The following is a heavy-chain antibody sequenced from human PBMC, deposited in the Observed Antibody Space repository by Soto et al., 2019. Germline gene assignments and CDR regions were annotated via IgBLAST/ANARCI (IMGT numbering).Heavy chain of an antibody. CDR2: IIPIFGTA. V-gene: IGHV1-69*06. CDR3: ARTPIAAAGTRWFDP. Sequence: ASVKVSCKASGGTFSSYAISWVRQAPGQGLEWMGGIIPIFGTANYAQKFQGRVTISVDTSKNQFSLKLSSVTAADTAVYYCARTPIAAAGTRWFDPWGQGTLVTVSS. D-gene: IGHD6-13*01. J-gene: IGHJ5*02. CDR1: GGTFSSYA.